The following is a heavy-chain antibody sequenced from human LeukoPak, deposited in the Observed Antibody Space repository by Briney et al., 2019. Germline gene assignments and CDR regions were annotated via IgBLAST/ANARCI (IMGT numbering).Heavy chain of an antibody. D-gene: IGHD2-15*01. CDR2: IDTGGTT. CDR1: GFTFSTYD. J-gene: IGHJ3*02. Sequence: GGSLRLSCTASGFTFSTYDMHWVRQATGKGLEWVSAIDTGGTTYYSGSVKGRFTVSRENARNSLYLQMNSLRAGDTAVYYCVREAGHIGGLNELDIWGRGTVVAVSS. CDR3: VREAGHIGGLNELDI. V-gene: IGHV3-13*04.